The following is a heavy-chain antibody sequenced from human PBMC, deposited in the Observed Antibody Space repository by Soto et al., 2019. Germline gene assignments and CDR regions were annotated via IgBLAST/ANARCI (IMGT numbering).Heavy chain of an antibody. CDR2: IIPISGTA. V-gene: IGHV1-69*01. CDR3: ARSQGSSTSLEIYYYYYYGMDV. Sequence: QVQLVQSGAEVKKPGSSVKVSCKASRGTFSSYAISWVRQAPGQGLEWMGGIIPISGTANYAQKFQGRVTITADESTSTAYMELSSLRYEDTAVYYCARSQGSSTSLEIYYYYYYGMDVWGQGTTVTVSS. CDR1: RGTFSSYA. J-gene: IGHJ6*02. D-gene: IGHD2-2*01.